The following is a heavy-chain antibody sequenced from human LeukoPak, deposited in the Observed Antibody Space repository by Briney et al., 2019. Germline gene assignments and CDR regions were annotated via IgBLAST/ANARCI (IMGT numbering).Heavy chain of an antibody. CDR3: ALAPNSNWFDF. V-gene: IGHV4-59*08. Sequence: SETLSLTCTVSGGSISGYHWTWIRQSPGKGLEWIGYVHYSGTTNYNPSLKSRLTISVDTSNSQFSLRLNSVTAADTAVYFCALAPNSNWFDFWGPGTLVTVSS. J-gene: IGHJ5*01. CDR2: VHYSGTT. D-gene: IGHD2-8*01. CDR1: GGSISGYH.